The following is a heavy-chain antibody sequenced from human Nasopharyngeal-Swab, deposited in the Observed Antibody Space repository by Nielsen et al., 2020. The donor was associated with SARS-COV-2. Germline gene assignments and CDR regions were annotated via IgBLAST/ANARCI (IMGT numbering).Heavy chain of an antibody. CDR2: IYYSGST. J-gene: IGHJ4*02. D-gene: IGHD3-10*01. Sequence: PGKGLEWIGYIYYSGSTYYNPSLKSRVTISVDTSKNQFSLKLSSVTATDTAAYYCARDGYGSGSYSNWGQGTLVTVSS. CDR3: ARDGYGSGSYSN. V-gene: IGHV4-30-4*01.